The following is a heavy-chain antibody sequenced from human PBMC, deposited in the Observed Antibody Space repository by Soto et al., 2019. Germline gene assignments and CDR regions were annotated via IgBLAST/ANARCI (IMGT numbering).Heavy chain of an antibody. CDR3: ASQDYYDSSGYYSFDY. V-gene: IGHV1-3*01. Sequence: ASVKVSCKASGYTFTSYAMHWVRQAPGQRLEWMGWINAGNGNTKYSQKFQGRVTITRDTSASTAYMELSSLRSEDTAVYYCASQDYYDSSGYYSFDYWGQGPLVTVSS. J-gene: IGHJ4*02. CDR1: GYTFTSYA. D-gene: IGHD3-22*01. CDR2: INAGNGNT.